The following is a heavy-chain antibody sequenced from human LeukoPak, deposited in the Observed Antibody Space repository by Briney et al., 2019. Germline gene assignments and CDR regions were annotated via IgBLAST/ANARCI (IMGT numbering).Heavy chain of an antibody. V-gene: IGHV3-21*01. CDR2: ISSSSSYI. J-gene: IGHJ5*02. CDR1: GFTFSSYS. Sequence: PGGSLRLSCAASGFTFSSYSMNWVRQAPGKGLGWVSSISSSSSYIYYADSVKGRFTISRDNAKNSLYLQMNSLRAEDTAVYYCARDPAGLCSGGSCYRWFDPWGKGTLVTVSS. CDR3: ARDPAGLCSGGSCYRWFDP. D-gene: IGHD2-15*01.